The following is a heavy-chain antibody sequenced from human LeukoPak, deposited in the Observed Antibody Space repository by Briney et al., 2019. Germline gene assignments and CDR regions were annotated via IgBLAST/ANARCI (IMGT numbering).Heavy chain of an antibody. Sequence: GGSLRLSCAASGFTFSSYAMSWVRQAPGKGLEWVSSISGRDGSTYYVDSVKGRFTISRDNSKNTLYLQMNSLRAEDTAVYYCAKSGAVRFDYWGQGTPVTVSS. CDR1: GFTFSSYA. CDR3: AKSGAVRFDY. CDR2: ISGRDGST. D-gene: IGHD3-16*01. V-gene: IGHV3-23*01. J-gene: IGHJ4*02.